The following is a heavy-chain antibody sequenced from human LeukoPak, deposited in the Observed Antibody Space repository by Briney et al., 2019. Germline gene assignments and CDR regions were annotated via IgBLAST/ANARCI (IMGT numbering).Heavy chain of an antibody. V-gene: IGHV4-59*01. D-gene: IGHD5-18*01. CDR1: GVSISSYY. Sequence: PSETLSLTCTVSGVSISSYYWSWIRQPPGKGLEWVGYIYYSGSTNYNPSLKSRVTISVDTSKNQFSLKLSSVTAADTAVYYCARDRYSYGYYYYGMDVWGQGTTVTVSS. CDR2: IYYSGST. J-gene: IGHJ6*02. CDR3: ARDRYSYGYYYYGMDV.